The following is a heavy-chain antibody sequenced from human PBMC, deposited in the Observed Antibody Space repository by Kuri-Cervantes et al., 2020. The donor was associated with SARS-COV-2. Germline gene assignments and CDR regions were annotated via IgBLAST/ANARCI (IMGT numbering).Heavy chain of an antibody. Sequence: WVRQAPGKGLEWIGSIYYSGSTYYNPSLKSRVTISVDTSKNQFSLKLSSVTAADTAVYYCAIAWSTFDYWGQGTLVTVSS. V-gene: IGHV4-39*07. CDR2: IYYSGST. CDR3: AIAWSTFDY. J-gene: IGHJ4*02. D-gene: IGHD2-15*01.